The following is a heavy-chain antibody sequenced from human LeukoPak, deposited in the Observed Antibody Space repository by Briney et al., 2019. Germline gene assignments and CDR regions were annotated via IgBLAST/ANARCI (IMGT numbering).Heavy chain of an antibody. D-gene: IGHD3-22*01. Sequence: SETLSLTCAVSGYSISSGYYWGWIRQPPGKGLEWIGSIYHRGSTYYNPSLKSRVTISVDTSKNQFSLKLSSVTAADTAVYYCATSSVGMSSGYYRAFDYWGQGTLVTVSS. CDR3: ATSSVGMSSGYYRAFDY. CDR1: GYSISSGYY. V-gene: IGHV4-38-2*01. J-gene: IGHJ4*02. CDR2: IYHRGST.